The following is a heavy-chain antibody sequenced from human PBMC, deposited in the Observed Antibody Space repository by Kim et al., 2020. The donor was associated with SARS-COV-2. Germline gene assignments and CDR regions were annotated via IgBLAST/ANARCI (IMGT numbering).Heavy chain of an antibody. CDR2: INSDGSTT. CDR3: ASRTAVAGIYYFDY. V-gene: IGHV3-74*01. D-gene: IGHD6-19*01. J-gene: IGHJ4*02. CDR1: GLTFSGYW. Sequence: GGSLRLSCAASGLTFSGYWMHWVRQVPGKGLVWVSRINSDGSTTNYADSVKGRFTISRDNAKNTLYLQMNSLRAEDTAVYYCASRTAVAGIYYFDYCGQGTLVTVSS.